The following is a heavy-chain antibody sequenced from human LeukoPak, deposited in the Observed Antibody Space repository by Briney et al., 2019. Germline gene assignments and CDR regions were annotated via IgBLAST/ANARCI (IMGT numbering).Heavy chain of an antibody. CDR1: GFTFDDYA. CDR2: ISWNSGSI. J-gene: IGHJ6*02. V-gene: IGHV3-9*01. CDR3: AKDQKKSSYSSSWYHGMDV. Sequence: SLRLSCAASGFTFDDYAMHWVRQAPGKGLEWVSGISWNSGSIGYADSVKGRFTISRDNAKNSLYLQMNSLRAEDTALYYCAKDQKKSSYSSSWYHGMDVWGQGTTVTVSS. D-gene: IGHD6-13*01.